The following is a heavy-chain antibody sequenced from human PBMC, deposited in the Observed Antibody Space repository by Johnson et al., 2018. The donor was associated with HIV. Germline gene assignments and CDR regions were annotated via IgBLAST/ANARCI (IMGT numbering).Heavy chain of an antibody. D-gene: IGHD3-16*01. CDR1: GFTFSTYG. Sequence: QVQLVESGGGVVQPGGSLRLSCAASGFTFSTYGMHWVRQAPGKGLAWVAVISYDGSSTSYADSVKGRFTISRDTAKNTLYLQMNSLRAEERAVYYCGSGVGFDVWGQGTMVTVSS. CDR2: ISYDGSST. J-gene: IGHJ3*01. CDR3: GSGVGFDV. V-gene: IGHV3-30*19.